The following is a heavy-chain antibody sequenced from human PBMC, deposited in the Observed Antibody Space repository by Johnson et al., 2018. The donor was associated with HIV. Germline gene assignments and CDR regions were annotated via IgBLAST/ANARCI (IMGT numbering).Heavy chain of an antibody. CDR1: GFSFTKAW. V-gene: IGHV3-30*02. J-gene: IGHJ3*02. D-gene: IGHD4-23*01. CDR3: AKVGATVITPRGEAFDI. CDR2: IRYDGSNK. Sequence: QVQLVESGGGYAKPGGSLRLSCAVSGFSFTKAWMSWVRQAPGKGLEWVAFIRYDGSNKYYADSVKGRVTISRDNSKNTLYLQMNSLRAEDTAVYYCAKVGATVITPRGEAFDIWGQGTMVTVSS.